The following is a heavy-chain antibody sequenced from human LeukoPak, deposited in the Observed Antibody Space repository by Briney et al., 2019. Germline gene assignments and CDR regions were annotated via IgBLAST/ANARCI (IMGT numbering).Heavy chain of an antibody. CDR2: ISSSGSTI. Sequence: GGSLRLSCAASGFTFSDYYMSWIRQAPGKGLEWVSYISSSGSTIYYADSVKGRFPISRDNAKNSLYLQMNSLRAEDTAVYYCARVQGGVLGIRYYYYGMDVWGQGTTVTVSS. J-gene: IGHJ6*02. CDR3: ARVQGGVLGIRYYYYGMDV. V-gene: IGHV3-11*01. CDR1: GFTFSDYY. D-gene: IGHD3-16*01.